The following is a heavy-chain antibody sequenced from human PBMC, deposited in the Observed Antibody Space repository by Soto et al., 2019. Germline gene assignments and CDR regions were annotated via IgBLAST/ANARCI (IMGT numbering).Heavy chain of an antibody. Sequence: QVQLQQWGAGLLKPSETLSLTCAVYGGSFSGYYWSWIRQPPGKGLEWIGEINHSGSTNYNPSLKSRVTISVDTSKHQFSLKLSSVTAANTAVYYCAREEQWLTRRQGGEAGFDYWGQGTLVTVSS. J-gene: IGHJ4*02. V-gene: IGHV4-34*01. CDR1: GGSFSGYY. CDR3: AREEQWLTRRQGGEAGFDY. CDR2: INHSGST. D-gene: IGHD6-19*01.